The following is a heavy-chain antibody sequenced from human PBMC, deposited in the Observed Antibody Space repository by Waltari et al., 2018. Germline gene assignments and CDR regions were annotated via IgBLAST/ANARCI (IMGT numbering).Heavy chain of an antibody. D-gene: IGHD3-3*01. Sequence: QVQLQQSGPGLVKPSQPLSLTCALSGDSVSSNSAAWDWIRQSPSRGLEWLGRTYYRSKWYSHYAESVKSRMTINADTSKNEFSLQLTSVSPEDTGLYFCARTTITVFGVVVGALDNWGPGTLVTVSS. CDR1: GDSVSSNSAA. V-gene: IGHV6-1*01. J-gene: IGHJ4*02. CDR2: TYYRSKWYS. CDR3: ARTTITVFGVVVGALDN.